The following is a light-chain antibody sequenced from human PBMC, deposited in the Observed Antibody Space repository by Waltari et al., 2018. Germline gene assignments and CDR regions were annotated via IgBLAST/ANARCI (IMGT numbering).Light chain of an antibody. CDR1: QSISSW. J-gene: IGKJ2*03. V-gene: IGKV1-5*03. CDR3: QHYSSNPYS. Sequence: DIQMTQSASTLSASEGDRVTITCRASQSISSWLAWFQQQPRKAPKVLIYKASSLEGGVPSRFSGSGSGTEFTLTISRLQPDVFAAYYCQHYSSNPYSFGQGTKREIK. CDR2: KAS.